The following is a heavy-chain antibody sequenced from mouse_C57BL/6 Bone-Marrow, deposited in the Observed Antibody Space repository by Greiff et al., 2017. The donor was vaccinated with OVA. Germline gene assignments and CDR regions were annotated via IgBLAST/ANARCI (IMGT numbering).Heavy chain of an antibody. CDR2: INPDSSTI. CDR1: GIDFSRYW. Sequence: EVKLVESGGGLVQPGGSLKLSCAASGIDFSRYWMSWVRRAPGKGLEWIGEINPDSSTINYAPSLKDKFIISRDNAKNTLYLQMSKVRSEDTALYYCARHDHDRDYYAMDYWGQGTSVTVSS. J-gene: IGHJ4*01. V-gene: IGHV4-1*01. D-gene: IGHD2-4*01. CDR3: ARHDHDRDYYAMDY.